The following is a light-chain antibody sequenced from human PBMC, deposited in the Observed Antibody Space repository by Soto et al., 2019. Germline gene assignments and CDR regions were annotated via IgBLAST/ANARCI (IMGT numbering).Light chain of an antibody. CDR2: GAS. V-gene: IGKV3-20*01. CDR3: QQYGSSSIT. CDR1: QSVSRSY. J-gene: IGKJ5*01. Sequence: EVVLTQSPGTLSLSPGERATLSCRASQSVSRSYLAWYQQKPGQAARLLIYGASSRATGIPDRFSGSGSGTDFTLTISRLEPEDFAVYYCQQYGSSSITFGQGTRLEI.